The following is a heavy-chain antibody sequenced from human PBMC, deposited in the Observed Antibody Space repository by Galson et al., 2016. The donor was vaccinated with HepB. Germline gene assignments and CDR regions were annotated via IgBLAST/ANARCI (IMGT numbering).Heavy chain of an antibody. CDR3: ATGPSSTAAIRDY. J-gene: IGHJ4*02. Sequence: SLRLSCAASGFTVSRNYMTWVRQPPGKGLACVSVIYSGGSTDYADPVKGRFTISRDNSKNPLYLQMNSLRAEETAVYYCATGPSSTAAIRDYWGQGTLVTVTS. V-gene: IGHV3-53*01. D-gene: IGHD2-21*02. CDR1: GFTVSRNY. CDR2: IYSGGST.